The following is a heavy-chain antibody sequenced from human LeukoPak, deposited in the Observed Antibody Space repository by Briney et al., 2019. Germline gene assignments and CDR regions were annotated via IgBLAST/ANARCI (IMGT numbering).Heavy chain of an antibody. D-gene: IGHD2-8*01. Sequence: SETLSLTCSVSGVSLDEYYWYWVRQSAGKRLEWIGRIYSSGSTNYAPSLKSLVTMSIDTSKRHLSLKLSSVTAADTGFYYCARLNGDGFDIWGQGTKVTVSS. CDR2: IYSSGST. CDR1: GVSLDEYY. J-gene: IGHJ3*02. CDR3: ARLNGDGFDI. V-gene: IGHV4-4*07.